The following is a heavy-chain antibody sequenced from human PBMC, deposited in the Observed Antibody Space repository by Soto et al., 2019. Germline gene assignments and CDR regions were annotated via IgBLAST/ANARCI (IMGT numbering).Heavy chain of an antibody. Sequence: GGSLRLSCAASGFTFTDYALSWVRQAPGKGLEWVATISGIGGSTYLADSVKGRLSISRDNSKNTVSLLMNSLRAEDTAVYFCARGSAGYISSWYYFDYWGRGTLVTVSS. J-gene: IGHJ4*02. CDR2: ISGIGGST. CDR3: ARGSAGYISSWYYFDY. D-gene: IGHD6-13*01. CDR1: GFTFTDYA. V-gene: IGHV3-23*01.